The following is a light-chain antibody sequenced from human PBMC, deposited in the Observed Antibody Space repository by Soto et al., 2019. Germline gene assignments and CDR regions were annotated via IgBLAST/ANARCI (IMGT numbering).Light chain of an antibody. CDR1: SGDIGAYNY. J-gene: IGLJ3*02. Sequence: QSVLTQPPSASGSPGQSVTISCTGTSGDIGAYNYVSWFQQHPGEAPKLIISEVNKRPSGVPDRFSGSKSGNTASLTVSGLQAEDEADYYCTSYGGRDNLMFGGGTKLTVL. V-gene: IGLV2-8*01. CDR2: EVN. CDR3: TSYGGRDNLM.